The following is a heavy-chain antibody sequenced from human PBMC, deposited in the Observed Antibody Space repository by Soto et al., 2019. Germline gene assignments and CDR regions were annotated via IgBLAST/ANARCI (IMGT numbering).Heavy chain of an antibody. Sequence: GGSLRLSCAASGFTFSSYSMNWVRQAPGKGLEWVSYISSSSSTIYYADSVKGRSTISRDNAKNSLYLQMNSLRDEDTAVYYCARDKVRFFEWLGEYYYYGMDVWGQGTTVTVS. CDR2: ISSSSSTI. V-gene: IGHV3-48*02. CDR3: ARDKVRFFEWLGEYYYYGMDV. D-gene: IGHD3-3*01. CDR1: GFTFSSYS. J-gene: IGHJ6*02.